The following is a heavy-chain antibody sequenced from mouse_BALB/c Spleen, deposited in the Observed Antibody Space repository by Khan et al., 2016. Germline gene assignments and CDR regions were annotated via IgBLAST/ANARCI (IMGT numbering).Heavy chain of an antibody. CDR1: GFNIKDYY. D-gene: IGHD2-12*01. Sequence: VQLQQSGAELVRPGALVKLSCKASGFNIKDYYLHWVKQRPEQGLEWVGWIYPGNGHTLYDPKFQGKASMTADKSSNTAYLQLSSLTSEDTAVYYCSGEISYHTCRGFAYWGQGTLVTVSA. CDR3: SGEISYHTCRGFAY. CDR2: IYPGNGHT. J-gene: IGHJ3*01. V-gene: IGHV14-1*02.